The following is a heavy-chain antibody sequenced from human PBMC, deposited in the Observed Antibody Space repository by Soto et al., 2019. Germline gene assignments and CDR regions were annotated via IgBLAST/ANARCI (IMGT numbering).Heavy chain of an antibody. CDR3: ARDHRPNDAFDI. CDR1: GYTFTSYY. Sequence: RASVKDSCKASGYTFTSYYMHWVRQAPGQGLEWMGIINPSGGSTSYAQKFQGRVTMTRDTSTSTVYMELSSLRSEDTAVYYCARDHRPNDAFDIWGQGTMVTVSS. CDR2: INPSGGST. V-gene: IGHV1-46*01. J-gene: IGHJ3*02.